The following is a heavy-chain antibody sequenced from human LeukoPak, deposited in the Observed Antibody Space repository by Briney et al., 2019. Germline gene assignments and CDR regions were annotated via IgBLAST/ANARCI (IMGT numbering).Heavy chain of an antibody. J-gene: IGHJ4*02. V-gene: IGHV3-30*02. Sequence: GGSLRLSCAASGFTFSSYGVHWVRQAPGKGLEWVAFILYDGSNKYYADSVKGRFTISRDNSKNTLYLQMNSLRAGDTAVYYCARDRDGYNPYYFDYWGQGTLVTVSS. CDR1: GFTFSSYG. CDR2: ILYDGSNK. D-gene: IGHD5-24*01. CDR3: ARDRDGYNPYYFDY.